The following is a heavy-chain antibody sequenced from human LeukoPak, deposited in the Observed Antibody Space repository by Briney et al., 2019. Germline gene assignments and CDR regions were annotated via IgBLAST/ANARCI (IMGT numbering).Heavy chain of an antibody. J-gene: IGHJ6*02. CDR3: ARGDYYYGMDV. V-gene: IGHV4-34*01. CDR2: INHSGST. CDR1: GGSFSGYY. Sequence: SETLSLTCAVYGGSFSGYYWSWIRQPPGKGLEWIGEINHSGSTNYNPSLKSRVTISVDTSKNQFSLKLSSVTAADTAVYYCARGDYYYGMDVWGQGTTVTVSS.